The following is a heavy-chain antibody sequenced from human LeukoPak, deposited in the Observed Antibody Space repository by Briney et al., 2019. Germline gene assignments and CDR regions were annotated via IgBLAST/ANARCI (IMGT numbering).Heavy chain of an antibody. D-gene: IGHD1-7*01. J-gene: IGHJ3*02. Sequence: KPSETLSLTCAVFGASVISGNWWSWVRQSPGKGLEWFGEIHHAGSTNYNPSLKSRVTISIDNSKNQFSLMLNSVTAADTAVYYCARAPNWNYADFAFDIWGQGTMITVSS. CDR2: IHHAGST. CDR1: GASVISGNW. CDR3: ARAPNWNYADFAFDI. V-gene: IGHV4-4*02.